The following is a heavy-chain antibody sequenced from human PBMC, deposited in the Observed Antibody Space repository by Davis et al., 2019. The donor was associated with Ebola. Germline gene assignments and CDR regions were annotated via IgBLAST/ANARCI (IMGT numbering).Heavy chain of an antibody. CDR1: GFTFNRFA. J-gene: IGHJ6*02. D-gene: IGHD1-26*01. V-gene: IGHV3-30-3*01. Sequence: GESLKISCAASGFTFNRFAMNWVRQAPGKGLECVAVVPYDGNNKNYADSVKGRFTISRDNSKNMVYLQMNSLRPEDTAVYYCARDMGATDSLFYSGMDVWGQGTTVTVSS. CDR3: ARDMGATDSLFYSGMDV. CDR2: VPYDGNNK.